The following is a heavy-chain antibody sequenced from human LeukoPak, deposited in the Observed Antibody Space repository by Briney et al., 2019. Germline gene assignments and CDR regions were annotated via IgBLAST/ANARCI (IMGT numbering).Heavy chain of an antibody. CDR2: IKEDGSKK. V-gene: IGHV3-7*01. D-gene: IGHD2-2*01. CDR1: GFTFSAYW. CDR3: ARGPQIVVAPADY. Sequence: GGSLRLSCAASGFTFSAYWMSWVRQAPGKGLEWVANIKEDGSKKNYVDSVKGRFTISRDNAKNSLYLQMNSLRAEDTAVYYCARGPQIVVAPADYWGRGTLDTVSS. J-gene: IGHJ4*02.